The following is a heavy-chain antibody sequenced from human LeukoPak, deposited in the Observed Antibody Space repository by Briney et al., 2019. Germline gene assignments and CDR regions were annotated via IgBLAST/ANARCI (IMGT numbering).Heavy chain of an antibody. CDR1: GDSVSSNSAA. Sequence: SQTLSLTCAISGDSVSSNSAAWNWIRQSPSRGLESLGRTYYRSKWYNDYAVSVKSRITINPDTSKNQFSLQLNSVTPEDTAVYYCARDRIVVVPAAIQGSWFDPWGQGTLVTVSS. J-gene: IGHJ5*02. CDR2: TYYRSKWYN. V-gene: IGHV6-1*01. CDR3: ARDRIVVVPAAIQGSWFDP. D-gene: IGHD2-2*01.